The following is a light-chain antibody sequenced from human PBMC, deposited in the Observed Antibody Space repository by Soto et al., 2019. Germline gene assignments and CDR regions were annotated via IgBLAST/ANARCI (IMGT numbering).Light chain of an antibody. V-gene: IGLV1-40*01. CDR1: SSNIGAGYD. CDR3: QSYDSSLNYV. J-gene: IGLJ1*01. Sequence: QSVLAQPPSVSGAPVQRVTISCTGSSSNIGAGYDVHWYQQLPGTAPKLLIYGNNNRPSGVPDRFSGSKSGTSASLAITGLQAEDEADYYCQSYDSSLNYVFGIGTKVTVL. CDR2: GNN.